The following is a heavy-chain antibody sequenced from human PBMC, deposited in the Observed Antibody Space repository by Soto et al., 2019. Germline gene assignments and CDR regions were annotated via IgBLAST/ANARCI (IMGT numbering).Heavy chain of an antibody. Sequence: EVQLVESGGGLVQPGGSLRLSCAASGFTFGSYWMHWVRQAPGKGLVWVSRINSDESSASYADSVKGRFTISRDNAKNTVYLQMNSLRAEDTAVYYCARDPYSPSSVFYSYMDVWGKGTTVTVSS. CDR2: INSDESSA. CDR3: ARDPYSPSSVFYSYMDV. V-gene: IGHV3-74*01. D-gene: IGHD6-6*01. J-gene: IGHJ6*03. CDR1: GFTFGSYW.